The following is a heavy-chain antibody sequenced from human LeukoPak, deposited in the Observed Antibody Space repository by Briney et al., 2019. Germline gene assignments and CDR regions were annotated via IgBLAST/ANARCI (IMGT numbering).Heavy chain of an antibody. CDR3: ARDRAYQLLL. CDR2: VSAYNGNT. V-gene: IGHV1-18*01. J-gene: IGHJ4*02. D-gene: IGHD2-2*01. CDR1: GYTFTSYG. Sequence: GASVKVSCKASGYTFTSYGISWVRQAPGQGLEWMGWVSAYNGNTNYAQKLQGRATTTTDTSTSTAYMELRSLRSDDTAVYYCARDRAYQLLLWGQGTLVTVSS.